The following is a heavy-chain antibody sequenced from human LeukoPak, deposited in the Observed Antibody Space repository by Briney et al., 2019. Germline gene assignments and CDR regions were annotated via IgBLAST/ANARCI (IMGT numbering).Heavy chain of an antibody. Sequence: ASVTVSCKASGYTFTGYYMHWVRQAPGQGLEWMGWINPNSGGTNYAQKFQGRVTMTRDTSISTAYMELSRLRSDDTAVYYCARGPLNWKDVLDYWGQGTLVSVSS. CDR2: INPNSGGT. CDR1: GYTFTGYY. CDR3: ARGPLNWKDVLDY. V-gene: IGHV1-2*02. D-gene: IGHD1-1*01. J-gene: IGHJ4*02.